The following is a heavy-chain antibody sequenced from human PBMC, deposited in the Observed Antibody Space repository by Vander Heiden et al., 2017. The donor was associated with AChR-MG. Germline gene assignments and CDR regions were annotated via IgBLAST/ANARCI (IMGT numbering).Heavy chain of an antibody. D-gene: IGHD2-15*01. CDR3: ARSSVWKTHTPRGWWFQH. J-gene: IGHJ1*01. Sequence: QVQLVQSGAEVKKPGSSVKVSCKASGGTFSSYAISWVRQAPGQGLEWMGGIIPIFGTANYAQKFQGRVTITADKSTSTAYMELSSLRSEDTAVYYCARSSVWKTHTPRGWWFQHWGQGTLVTVSS. V-gene: IGHV1-69*06. CDR2: IIPIFGTA. CDR1: GGTFSSYA.